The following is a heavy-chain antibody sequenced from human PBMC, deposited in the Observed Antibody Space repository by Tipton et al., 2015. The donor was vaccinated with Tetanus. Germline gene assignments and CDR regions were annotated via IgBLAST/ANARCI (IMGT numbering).Heavy chain of an antibody. D-gene: IGHD6-19*01. CDR1: GGSVSSGSYY. CDR2: IYYSGST. CDR3: AILPKHWLAPRGAP. Sequence: GLVKPSETLSLTCTVSGGSVSSGSYYWSWIRQSPGQGLEWIGLIYYSGSTSYNPSLKSRVTISVDTTKNHFSLNMSSVTAADTAVYYCAILPKHWLAPRGAPWGQGILVTVSS. V-gene: IGHV4-61*03. J-gene: IGHJ5*02.